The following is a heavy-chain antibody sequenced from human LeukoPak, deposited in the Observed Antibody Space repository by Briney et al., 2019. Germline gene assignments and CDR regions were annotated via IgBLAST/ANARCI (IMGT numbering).Heavy chain of an antibody. D-gene: IGHD3-10*01. CDR3: ASLWFGELLYKPDY. CDR2: IIPILGIA. J-gene: IGHJ4*02. V-gene: IGHV1-69*04. Sequence: ATVKVSCKASGGTFSSYAISWVREAPGQGLEWMGRIIPILGIANYAQKFQGRVTTTADKSTSTAYMELSSLRSEDTAVYYCASLWFGELLYKPDYWGQGTLVTVSS. CDR1: GGTFSSYA.